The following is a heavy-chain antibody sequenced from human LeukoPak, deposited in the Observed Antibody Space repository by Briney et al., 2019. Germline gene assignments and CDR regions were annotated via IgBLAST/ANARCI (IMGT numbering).Heavy chain of an antibody. D-gene: IGHD3-9*01. CDR1: GFTFSNYA. CDR3: AKWGDYDVLTGYYVSDY. V-gene: IGHV3-23*01. J-gene: IGHJ4*02. Sequence: GASLKLSCAASGFTFSNYAMSWVRQAPGKGLEWVSAITGSGGNTYYADSVKGRFTISRDNSKNTVFLQMNSLRAEDTAVYYCAKWGDYDVLTGYYVSDYWGQGTLVTVSS. CDR2: ITGSGGNT.